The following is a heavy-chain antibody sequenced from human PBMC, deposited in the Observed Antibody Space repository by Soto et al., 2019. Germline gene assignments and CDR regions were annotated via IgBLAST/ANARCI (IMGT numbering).Heavy chain of an antibody. D-gene: IGHD4-17*01. CDR1: GYSFISHY. J-gene: IGHJ5*02. V-gene: IGHV1-46*01. Sequence: GASVKVSCKAFGYSFISHYMHWVRQAPGQGLEWMGTIHPAGINTAYAQKFQGRVTMTTDTSTSTVYMELTSLKIEDTALYYCTTDPTGGWFDPWGQGTLVTVSS. CDR2: IHPAGINT. CDR3: TTDPTGGWFDP.